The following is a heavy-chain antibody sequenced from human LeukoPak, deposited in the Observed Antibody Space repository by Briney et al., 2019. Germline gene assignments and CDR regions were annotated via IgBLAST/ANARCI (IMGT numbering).Heavy chain of an antibody. V-gene: IGHV3-21*01. CDR1: GFTFSSYN. Sequence: GGSLRLSCAASGFTFSSYNRNWVRQAPGKGLEWVPSISSSSSYIYYADSVKGRFTISRDNAKNSLYLQMNSLRAEDTAVYYCASGWLQFSAFDIWGQGTMVTVSS. D-gene: IGHD5-24*01. J-gene: IGHJ3*02. CDR3: ASGWLQFSAFDI. CDR2: ISSSSSYI.